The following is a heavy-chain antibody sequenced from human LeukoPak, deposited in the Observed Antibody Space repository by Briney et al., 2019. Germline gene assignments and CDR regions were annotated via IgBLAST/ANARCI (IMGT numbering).Heavy chain of an antibody. Sequence: GGSLRLSCTASGFTFGTYSMNWVRQAPGRGLEWVSYIRGSSSSSDGGATQYADSVKGRFTISRDNDKNSLYLQMNSLRDEDTAVYYCAKGTGSDSWYTDYWGQRTLVSVSS. D-gene: IGHD2-2*02. CDR2: IRGSSSSSDGGAT. CDR3: AKGTGSDSWYTDY. CDR1: GFTFGTYS. V-gene: IGHV3-48*02. J-gene: IGHJ4*02.